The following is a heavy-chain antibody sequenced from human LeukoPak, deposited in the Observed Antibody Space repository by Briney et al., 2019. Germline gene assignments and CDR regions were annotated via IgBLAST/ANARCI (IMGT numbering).Heavy chain of an antibody. D-gene: IGHD3-22*01. V-gene: IGHV3-7*04. CDR1: GFTFSSYW. CDR3: ARERGSGYYSDWYFDL. Sequence: GGSLGLSCAASGFTFSSYWMSWVRQAPGKGLEWVANIKQDGSEKYYGDSVKGRFTISRDNAKNSLYLQMNSLRAEDTAVYYCARERGSGYYSDWYFDLWGRGTLVTVSS. CDR2: IKQDGSEK. J-gene: IGHJ2*01.